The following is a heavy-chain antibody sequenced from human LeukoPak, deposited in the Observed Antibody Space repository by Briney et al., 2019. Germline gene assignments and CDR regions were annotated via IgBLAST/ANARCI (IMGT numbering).Heavy chain of an antibody. CDR3: ATPAPTTVTKSTNHRAYYGMDV. CDR1: GFTFSSHW. V-gene: IGHV3-7*01. Sequence: GGSLRLSCAASGFTFSSHWMSWVRQAPGKGLEGVANIKQEGSEKYYVDSVKGRFTISRDNAKNSLYLQMNSLRAEDTAVYYCATPAPTTVTKSTNHRAYYGMDVWGQGTTVTVSS. D-gene: IGHD4-17*01. CDR2: IKQEGSEK. J-gene: IGHJ6*02.